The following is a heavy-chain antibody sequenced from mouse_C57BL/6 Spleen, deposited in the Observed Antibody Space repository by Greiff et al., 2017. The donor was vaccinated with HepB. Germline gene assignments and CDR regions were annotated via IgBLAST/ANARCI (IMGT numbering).Heavy chain of an antibody. V-gene: IGHV5-6*01. CDR3: ASPYYGSSGYYAMDY. CDR1: GFTFSSYG. CDR2: ISSGGSYT. J-gene: IGHJ4*01. Sequence: EVHLVESGGDLVKPGGSLKLSCAASGFTFSSYGMSWVRQTPDKRLEWVATISSGGSYTYYPDSVKGRFTISRDNAKNTLYLQMSSLKSEDTAMYYCASPYYGSSGYYAMDYWGQGTSVTVSS. D-gene: IGHD1-1*01.